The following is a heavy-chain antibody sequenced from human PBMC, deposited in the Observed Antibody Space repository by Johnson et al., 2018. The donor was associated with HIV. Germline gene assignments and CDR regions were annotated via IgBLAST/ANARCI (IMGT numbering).Heavy chain of an antibody. CDR2: INGDGSRT. CDR3: ASDEAAGRMVANDAFDI. V-gene: IGHV3-74*01. J-gene: IGHJ3*02. Sequence: VQLVESGGGLVQPGGSLRLSCGASGFTFNDHWMQWVRQAPGKGLVWVSRINGDGSRTSYADSVKGRFTIARDNAKNTLFLAMNSLRAEDTAEYYCASDEAAGRMVANDAFDIWGQGTMVTVSS. CDR1: GFTFNDHW. D-gene: IGHD6-13*01.